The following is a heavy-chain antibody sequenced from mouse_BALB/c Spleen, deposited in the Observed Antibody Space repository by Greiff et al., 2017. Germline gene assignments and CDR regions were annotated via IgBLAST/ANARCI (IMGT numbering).Heavy chain of an antibody. CDR2: ISTYYGDA. Sequence: VQLQQSGAELVRPGVSVKISCKGSGYTFTDYAMHWVKQSHAKSLEWIGVISTYYGDASYNQKFKGKATMTVDKSSSTAYMELARLTSEDSAIYYCARKGTTATAMDYWGQGTSVTVSS. J-gene: IGHJ4*01. V-gene: IGHV1S137*01. CDR1: GYTFTDYA. D-gene: IGHD1-2*01. CDR3: ARKGTTATAMDY.